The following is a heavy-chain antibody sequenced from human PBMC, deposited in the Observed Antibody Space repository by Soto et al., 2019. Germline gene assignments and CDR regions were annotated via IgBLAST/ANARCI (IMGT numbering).Heavy chain of an antibody. CDR3: ARDTIPYCSSTSCYSSDGMDV. CDR2: IYYSGST. V-gene: IGHV4-31*01. CDR1: GGSISSGGYY. D-gene: IGHD2-2*01. Sequence: QVQLQESGPGLVKPSQTLSLTCTVSGGSISSGGYYWSWIRQHPGKGLEWIGYIYYSGSTYYNPCLSNXVTISVDTSKXXFXRTXSSVTAADTAVYYCARDTIPYCSSTSCYSSDGMDVWGQGTTVTVSS. J-gene: IGHJ6*02.